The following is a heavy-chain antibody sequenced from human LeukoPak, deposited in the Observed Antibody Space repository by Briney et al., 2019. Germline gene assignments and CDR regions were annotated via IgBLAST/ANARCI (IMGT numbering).Heavy chain of an antibody. CDR3: ARVLRYCSGGNCYSGGLGYMDV. CDR2: ISRSGSTK. V-gene: IGHV3-11*01. J-gene: IGHJ6*03. CDR1: GFTFDEYG. Sequence: GGSLRLSCAATGFTFDEYGMSWVRQAPGKGLEWVSSISRSGSTKYYADSVKGRFTISRDNAKNSLFLQMNSLRAEDTAVYYCARVLRYCSGGNCYSGGLGYMDVWGKGTTVTISS. D-gene: IGHD2-15*01.